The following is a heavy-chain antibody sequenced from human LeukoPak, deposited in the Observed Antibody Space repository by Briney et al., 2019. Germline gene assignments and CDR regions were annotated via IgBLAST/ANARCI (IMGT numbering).Heavy chain of an antibody. CDR2: VFYGGNS. CDR1: GDSIISNSRY. J-gene: IGHJ3*02. V-gene: IGHV4-39*07. D-gene: IGHD6-6*01. Sequence: SETLSLTCTVSGDSIISNSRYWGWIRQPPGKGLEWIGSVFYGGNSYYSPSLKSRVTMSIDTSKNQFSLKLTSVTAADTAVYYCARRRTRPEAFDIWGQGTMVTVSS. CDR3: ARRRTRPEAFDI.